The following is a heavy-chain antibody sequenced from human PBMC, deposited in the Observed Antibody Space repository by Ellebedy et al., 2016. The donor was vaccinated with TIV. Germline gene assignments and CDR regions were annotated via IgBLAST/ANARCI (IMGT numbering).Heavy chain of an antibody. D-gene: IGHD1-1*01. CDR1: GFSVSHNF. CDR3: ARKTDTTGSGDY. Sequence: GESLKISCAASGFSVSHNFMTWVRQAPGKGLEWVSHFYSGGSTSYADSVKGRFTISRDNSRNTLYLQMNSLRAEDTAVYYCARKTDTTGSGDYWGQGTLVTVSS. CDR2: FYSGGST. V-gene: IGHV3-53*01. J-gene: IGHJ4*02.